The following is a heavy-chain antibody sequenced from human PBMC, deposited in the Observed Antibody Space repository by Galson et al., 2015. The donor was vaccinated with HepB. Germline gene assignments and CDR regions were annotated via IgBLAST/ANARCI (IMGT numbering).Heavy chain of an antibody. V-gene: IGHV3-21*01. CDR3: VRAPQAADAYYYYYMDV. J-gene: IGHJ6*03. CDR2: ITSSTSYI. D-gene: IGHD2-15*01. CDR1: GFSFGTYS. Sequence: SLRLSCAASGFSFGTYSMNWVRQAPGKGLEWVSSITSSTSYIYYADSVKGRFTISRDNTKNSLYLQMNSLRAEDTAVYYCVRAPQAADAYYYYYMDVWGKGTTVTVSS.